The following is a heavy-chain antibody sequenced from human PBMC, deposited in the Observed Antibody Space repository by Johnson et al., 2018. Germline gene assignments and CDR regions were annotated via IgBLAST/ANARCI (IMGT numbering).Heavy chain of an antibody. J-gene: IGHJ1*01. Sequence: EVQLVETGGGLVKPGGSLRLSCAASAITFSPYTMNWVRKAPGKGLERISSISSSSTYIYYADSVKGRFTISRDNSKNTLYLQMNGLRAEDTAVYYWAKDWEVAAVGTGGYFHHWGQGTLVTVSS. D-gene: IGHD6-13*01. CDR1: AITFSPYT. CDR2: ISSSSTYI. V-gene: IGHV3-21*01. CDR3: AKDWEVAAVGTGGYFHH.